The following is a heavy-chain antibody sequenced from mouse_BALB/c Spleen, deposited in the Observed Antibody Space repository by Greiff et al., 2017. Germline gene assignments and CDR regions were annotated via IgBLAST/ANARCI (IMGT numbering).Heavy chain of an antibody. J-gene: IGHJ2*01. V-gene: IGHV5-17*02. CDR2: ISSGSSTI. CDR1: GFTFSSFG. Sequence: DVKLVESGGGLVQPGGSRKLSCAASGFTFSSFGMHWVRQAPEKGLEWVAYISSGSSTIYYADTVKGRFTISRDNPKNTLFLQMTSLRSEDTAMYYCARCDGYYVFDYWGQGTTLTVSS. CDR3: ARCDGYYVFDY. D-gene: IGHD2-3*01.